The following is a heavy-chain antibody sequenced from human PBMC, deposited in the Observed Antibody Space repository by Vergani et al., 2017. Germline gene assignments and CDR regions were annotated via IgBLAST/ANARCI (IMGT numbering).Heavy chain of an antibody. CDR1: GGSFSGYY. Sequence: QVQLQQWGAGLLKPSETLSLTCAVYGGSFSGYYWSWIRQPPGKGLEWNGEINHSGSTNYNPSLKSRVTISVDTSKNQFSLKLSSVTAADTAVYYCARRSGDIIPSNTFDYWGQGTLVTVSS. J-gene: IGHJ4*02. CDR3: ARRSGDIIPSNTFDY. D-gene: IGHD3-3*01. V-gene: IGHV4-34*01. CDR2: INHSGST.